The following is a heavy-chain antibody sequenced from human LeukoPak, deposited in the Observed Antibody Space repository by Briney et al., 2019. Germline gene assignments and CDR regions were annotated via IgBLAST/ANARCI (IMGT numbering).Heavy chain of an antibody. D-gene: IGHD2-2*01. J-gene: IGHJ4*02. Sequence: GGTLRLSCAASGFSFSDSYMSWVRQAPGKGLEWISYISGSGHDTNYADSVKGRFTVSRDNAKTSLYLQMNSLRAEDTAVYYCAASSSSKQPPFDYWGQGTLVTVSS. CDR1: GFSFSDSY. CDR2: ISGSGHDT. CDR3: AASSSSKQPPFDY. V-gene: IGHV3-11*03.